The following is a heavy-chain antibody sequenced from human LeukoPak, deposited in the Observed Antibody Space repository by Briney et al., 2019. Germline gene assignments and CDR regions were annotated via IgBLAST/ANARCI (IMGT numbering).Heavy chain of an antibody. D-gene: IGHD1-26*01. CDR1: AFTFSTYW. V-gene: IGHV3-7*01. Sequence: GGSLRLSCAASAFTFSTYWMSWVRQAPGKGLEWVANIKQDGSEKYYVDSVKGRFTISRDNAKNSLYLQMNSLRVEDTAVYYCARVAWDRNDYWGQGTLVTVSS. CDR2: IKQDGSEK. J-gene: IGHJ4*02. CDR3: ARVAWDRNDY.